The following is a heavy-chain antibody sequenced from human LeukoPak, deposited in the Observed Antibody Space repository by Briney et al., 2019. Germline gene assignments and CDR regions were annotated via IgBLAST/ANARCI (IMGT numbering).Heavy chain of an antibody. V-gene: IGHV4-31*03. Sequence: SETLSLTCTVSGVSISSGGYYWRWIRQHPGKGLEWIGYIYYSGSTYYNPSLKSRVTISVDTSKNQFSLKLSSVTAADTAVYYCASGYSGYDYNYWGQGTLVTVSS. J-gene: IGHJ4*02. CDR2: IYYSGST. CDR3: ASGYSGYDYNY. D-gene: IGHD5-12*01. CDR1: GVSISSGGYY.